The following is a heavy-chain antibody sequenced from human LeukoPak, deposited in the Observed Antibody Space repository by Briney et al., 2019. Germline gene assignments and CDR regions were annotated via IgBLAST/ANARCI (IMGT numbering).Heavy chain of an antibody. D-gene: IGHD3-9*01. CDR1: GGSISSSSYY. CDR3: ARGHYDILTGPFDY. Sequence: PSETLSLTCTVSGGSISSSSYYWGWIRQPPGKGLEWIGSIYYSGSTYYNPSLKSRVTISVDTSKNQFSLKLSSVTAADTAVYYCARGHYDILTGPFDYWGQGTLVTVSS. V-gene: IGHV4-39*07. J-gene: IGHJ4*02. CDR2: IYYSGST.